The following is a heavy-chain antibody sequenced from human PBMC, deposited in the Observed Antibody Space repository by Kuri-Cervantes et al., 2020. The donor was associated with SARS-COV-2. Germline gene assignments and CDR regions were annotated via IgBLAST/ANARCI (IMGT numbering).Heavy chain of an antibody. CDR1: GFTFSSYS. D-gene: IGHD3-3*01. V-gene: IGHV3-21*01. CDR2: ISSSSSYI. J-gene: IGHJ6*02. CDR3: ARALDGVVTRYYYYYGMDV. Sequence: GGSLRLSCAASGFTFSSYSMNWVRQVPGKGLEWVSSISSSSSYIYYADSVKGRFTISRDNAKNSLYPQMNSLRAEDTAVYYCARALDGVVTRYYYYYGMDVWGQGTTVTVSS.